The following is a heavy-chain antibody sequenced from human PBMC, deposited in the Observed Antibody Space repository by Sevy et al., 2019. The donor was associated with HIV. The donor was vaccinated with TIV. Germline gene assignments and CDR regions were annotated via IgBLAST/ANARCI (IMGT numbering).Heavy chain of an antibody. CDR1: GFSFSAYG. Sequence: GGSLRLSCAASGFSFSAYGMHWVRQTPGKGLEWVSVLYLGGRPFNADSVKGRLTISRDDSKNTLYLQMNSLRAEDTAVYFCARGKHISDYYGSFDYWGQGTLVTVSS. V-gene: IGHV3-NL1*01. CDR3: ARGKHISDYYGSFDY. J-gene: IGHJ4*02. D-gene: IGHD3-3*01. CDR2: LYLGGRP.